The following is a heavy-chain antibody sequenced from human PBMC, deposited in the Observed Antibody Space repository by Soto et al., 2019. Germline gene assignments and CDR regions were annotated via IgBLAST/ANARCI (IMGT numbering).Heavy chain of an antibody. D-gene: IGHD1-26*01. CDR3: VRDKIVGGMDLFDY. Sequence: SETLSLTCAVYCGSFSGYYWSWIRQPPGKGLEWIGEINHSGSTNYNPSLKSRVTISVDTSKNQFSLQLISVTPEDTAVYYCVRDKIVGGMDLFDYWGQGTLVTVSS. J-gene: IGHJ4*02. V-gene: IGHV4-34*01. CDR2: INHSGST. CDR1: CGSFSGYY.